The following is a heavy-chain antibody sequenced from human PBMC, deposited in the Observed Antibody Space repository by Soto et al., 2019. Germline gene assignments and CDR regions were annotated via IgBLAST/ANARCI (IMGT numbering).Heavy chain of an antibody. V-gene: IGHV1-3*01. D-gene: IGHD3-3*01. CDR1: VGTFSSYA. Sequence: ASVKVSCKASVGTFSSYAISWVRQAPGQGLEWMGWINAGNGTTNYSQKFQGRVTITRDTSASTAYMELSSLRSEDTAVYYCARDLGDFWSGYYDYWGQGTQVTVSS. J-gene: IGHJ4*02. CDR2: INAGNGTT. CDR3: ARDLGDFWSGYYDY.